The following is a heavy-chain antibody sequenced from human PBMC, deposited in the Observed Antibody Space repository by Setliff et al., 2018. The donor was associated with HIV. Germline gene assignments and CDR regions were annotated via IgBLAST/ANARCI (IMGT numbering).Heavy chain of an antibody. V-gene: IGHV3-48*01. J-gene: IGHJ3*02. CDR1: GFTFNTYS. D-gene: IGHD3-22*01. Sequence: GGSLRLSCAASGFTFNTYSMNWVRQAPGKGLEWVSYISSGSRTIYYADSVKGRFTISRDNAKNSLFLQMSRLRVEDTARYYCARDPEPTGFSGYALDMWGQGTKVTVSS. CDR3: ARDPEPTGFSGYALDM. CDR2: ISSGSRTI.